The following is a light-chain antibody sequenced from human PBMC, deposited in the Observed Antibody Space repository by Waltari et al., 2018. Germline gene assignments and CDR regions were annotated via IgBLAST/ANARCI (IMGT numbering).Light chain of an antibody. CDR3: QQYHNLPT. V-gene: IGKV1-33*01. CDR1: QDISNS. Sequence: DIQMTQSPSSLSASVGDRVTITCQASQDISNSLNWYQQRPGKAPELLIFDAANLEAGVPSRFSGGGSGTDFTFTITTLQPEDIATYFCQQYHNLPTFGQVTKVEIK. J-gene: IGKJ1*01. CDR2: DAA.